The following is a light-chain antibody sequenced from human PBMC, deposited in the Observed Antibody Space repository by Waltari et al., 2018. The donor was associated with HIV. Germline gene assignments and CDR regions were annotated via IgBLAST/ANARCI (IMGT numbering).Light chain of an antibody. J-gene: IGKJ3*01. CDR2: GAS. CDR3: QKSYSIPVT. CDR1: PTITRY. Sequence: DIQLTQSPSSLSASLGDRVTITCRASPTITRYLNWYQQKPGKAPKLLIYGASNLQSGVPSRFSVSGAGADVTLTISTLQPEDFATYYCQKSYSIPVTFGPGTKVDIK. V-gene: IGKV1-39*01.